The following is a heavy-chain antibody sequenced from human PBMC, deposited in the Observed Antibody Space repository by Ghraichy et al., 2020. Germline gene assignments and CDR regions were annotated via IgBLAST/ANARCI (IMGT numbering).Heavy chain of an antibody. Sequence: GGSLRLSCAASGFTYSTYAMTWVRQAPGKGLEWVSVVNFSGDNTYYADSVKGRFTISRDTSKNTLYLQMNSLRAEDTALYYCARAGGGNPVDYWGQGTLVTVSS. CDR1: GFTYSTYA. J-gene: IGHJ4*02. V-gene: IGHV3-23*01. CDR3: ARAGGGNPVDY. CDR2: VNFSGDNT. D-gene: IGHD4-23*01.